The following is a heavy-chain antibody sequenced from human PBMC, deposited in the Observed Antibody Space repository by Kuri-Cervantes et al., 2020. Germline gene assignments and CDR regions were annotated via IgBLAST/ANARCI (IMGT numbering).Heavy chain of an antibody. V-gene: IGHV4-39*01. D-gene: IGHD6-6*01. CDR1: GDSISSSSYY. CDR3: ARHESSSSFYMDV. CDR2: IYYSGST. Sequence: SETLSLTCSVSGDSISSSSYYWGWIRQPPGKGLEWIGSIYYSGSTYYNPSLKSRVTFSVDTSQNQFSLKLSSVTAADTAVYYCARHESSSSFYMDVWGKGTTVTVSS. J-gene: IGHJ6*03.